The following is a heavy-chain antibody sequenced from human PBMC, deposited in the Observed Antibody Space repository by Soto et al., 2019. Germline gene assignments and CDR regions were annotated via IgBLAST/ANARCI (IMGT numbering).Heavy chain of an antibody. CDR2: ISHSSEYI. D-gene: IGHD2-15*01. CDR3: VRVSGGPATFDY. CDR1: GFTFSSYS. V-gene: IGHV3-21*01. J-gene: IGHJ4*02. Sequence: VQLVESGGGLGKPGGSLRLSCAASGFTFSSYSMYWVRQAPGKGLEWVSSISHSSEYIYYADSVKGRFTISRDNPRNTVQLQMNSLRAGDTAVYFCVRVSGGPATFDYWGQGTLVTVSS.